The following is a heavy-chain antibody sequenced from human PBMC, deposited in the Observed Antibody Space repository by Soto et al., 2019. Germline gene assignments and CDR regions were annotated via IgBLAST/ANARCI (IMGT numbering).Heavy chain of an antibody. V-gene: IGHV3-30*18. CDR3: AKDDHRYCSGGSCLGMDY. Sequence: QVQLVESGGGVVQPGRSLRLSCAASGFTFNNYGMHWVRQAPGKGLEWVAVISYDGSNKYYADSVKGRFTISRDNSKNTVYLQMNSLRAEDTAVYFCAKDDHRYCSGGSCLGMDYWGQGTLVTVSS. CDR1: GFTFNNYG. D-gene: IGHD2-15*01. J-gene: IGHJ4*02. CDR2: ISYDGSNK.